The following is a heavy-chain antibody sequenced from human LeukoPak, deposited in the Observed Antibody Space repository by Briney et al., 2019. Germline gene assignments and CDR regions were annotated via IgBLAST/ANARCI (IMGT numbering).Heavy chain of an antibody. CDR3: ARRDNWFDP. CDR2: IDHSGST. Sequence: SETLSLTCAVYGGSFSGYYWSWIRQPPGKGLEWIGEIDHSGSTNYNPSLKSRVTISVDTSKNQFSLRLGSVTAADTAVYYCARRDNWFDPWGQGTLVTVSS. V-gene: IGHV4-34*01. J-gene: IGHJ5*02. CDR1: GGSFSGYY.